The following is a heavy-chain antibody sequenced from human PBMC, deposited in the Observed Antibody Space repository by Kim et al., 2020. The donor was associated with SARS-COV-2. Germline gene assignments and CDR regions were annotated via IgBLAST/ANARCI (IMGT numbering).Heavy chain of an antibody. Sequence: DSVKGRFTISRDNSKNTLSLQMNSLRGEDTAIYYCAKGSALHYDASGYYYWGQGALVTVSS. CDR3: AKGSALHYDASGYYY. J-gene: IGHJ4*02. D-gene: IGHD3-22*01. V-gene: IGHV3-23*01.